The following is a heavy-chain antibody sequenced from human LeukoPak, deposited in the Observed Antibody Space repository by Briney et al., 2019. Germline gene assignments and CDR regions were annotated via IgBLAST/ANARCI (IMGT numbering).Heavy chain of an antibody. CDR1: GYIFNDYS. CDR3: ASGYNSGCSLDY. V-gene: IGHV1-69*13. D-gene: IGHD5-24*01. CDR2: IIPIFGTA. J-gene: IGHJ4*02. Sequence: SVKVSCKPSGYIFNDYSINWVRQAPGQGLEWMGGIIPIFGTANYAQKFQGRVTITADESTSTAYMELSSLRSEDTAVYYCASGYNSGCSLDYWGQGTLVTVSS.